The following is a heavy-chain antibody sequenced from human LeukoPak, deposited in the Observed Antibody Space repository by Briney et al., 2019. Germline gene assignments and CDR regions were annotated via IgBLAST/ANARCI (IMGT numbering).Heavy chain of an antibody. V-gene: IGHV4-34*01. D-gene: IGHD6-19*01. CDR1: GGSFSGYY. CDR3: ARGAGQWLVLDY. Sequence: SETLSLTCAVSGGSFSGYYWSWIRQPPGRGLEWIGEINHSGSTNYNPSLKSRVTISVDTSKHQFSLKLSSVTAADTAVYYCARGAGQWLVLDYWGQGTLVTVSS. J-gene: IGHJ4*02. CDR2: INHSGST.